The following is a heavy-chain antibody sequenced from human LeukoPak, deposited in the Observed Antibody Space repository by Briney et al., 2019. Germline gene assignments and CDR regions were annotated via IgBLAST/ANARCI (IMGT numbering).Heavy chain of an antibody. J-gene: IGHJ4*02. D-gene: IGHD6-13*01. CDR2: IKQDGSDK. CDR1: GFTFSSYW. V-gene: IGHV3-7*01. Sequence: GGSLRLSCEVSGFTFSSYWMNWVRQAPGKGLEWVANIKQDGSDKYYVDSVKGRFTISRDNAENSLYLQMNSLRAEDTAVYYCAIIPRAAAGPSARSPFHYWGQGTLVTVSS. CDR3: AIIPRAAAGPSARSPFHY.